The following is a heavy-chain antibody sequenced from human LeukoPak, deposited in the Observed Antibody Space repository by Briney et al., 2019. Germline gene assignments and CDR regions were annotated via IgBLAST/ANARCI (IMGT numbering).Heavy chain of an antibody. CDR2: ISSNSRFI. V-gene: IGHV3-21*01. Sequence: GGSLRLSCAASGFTFSSYSMNWVRQAPGKGLEWVSSISSNSRFIYYPDSLEGRFTVSRDNAKNSLFLQMNGLRAEDTAVYYCAKSLTASVDCFDPWGQGTLVTVSS. CDR1: GFTFSSYS. D-gene: IGHD5-12*01. CDR3: AKSLTASVDCFDP. J-gene: IGHJ5*02.